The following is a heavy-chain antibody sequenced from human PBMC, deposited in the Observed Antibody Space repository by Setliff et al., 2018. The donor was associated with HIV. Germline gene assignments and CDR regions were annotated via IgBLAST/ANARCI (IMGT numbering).Heavy chain of an antibody. CDR1: GYTVTTYG. J-gene: IGHJ4*02. Sequence: ASVQVSCKASGYTVTTYGISWVRQAPGQGLEWMGWFNTETRNPMYAQAFKGRLVFSLDTSVSTAYLQINSLKAEDTAMYYCARVGSYWSTFDYWGQGALVTVSS. V-gene: IGHV7-4-1*02. CDR2: FNTETRNP. D-gene: IGHD1-26*01. CDR3: ARVGSYWSTFDY.